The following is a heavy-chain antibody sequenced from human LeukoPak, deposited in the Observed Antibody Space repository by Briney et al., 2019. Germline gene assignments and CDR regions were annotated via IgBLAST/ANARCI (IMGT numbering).Heavy chain of an antibody. CDR2: IYNDGGNK. CDR1: GFTLGNHG. J-gene: IGHJ6*03. D-gene: IGHD2-8*01. CDR3: ARHRGSVFKGYMDV. V-gene: IGHV3-33*01. Sequence: PGTSLRLSRAASGFTLGNHGMHWVRQAPGKGLEWVAIIYNDGGNKYYGDSMRGRFTISRDTSKNTLFLEMESLRTEDTAVYYCARHRGSVFKGYMDVWGKGTTVTVSS.